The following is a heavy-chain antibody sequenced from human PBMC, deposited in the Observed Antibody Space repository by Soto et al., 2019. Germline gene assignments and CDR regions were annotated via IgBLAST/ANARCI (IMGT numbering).Heavy chain of an antibody. V-gene: IGHV3-21*01. CDR1: GFTFSSYS. CDR3: AREGPPTFFDY. CDR2: ISSSSRYI. J-gene: IGHJ4*02. Sequence: PGVTLRLSCAASGFTFSSYSMNWVRQAPGKGLEWVSSISSSSRYIYYADTVKVRHTISRDNAKNSLYLQMNSLRAEDTAVYYCAREGPPTFFDYWGQGTLVTVSS.